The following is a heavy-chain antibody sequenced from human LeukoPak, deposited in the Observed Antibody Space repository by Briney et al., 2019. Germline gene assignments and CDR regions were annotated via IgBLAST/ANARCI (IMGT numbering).Heavy chain of an antibody. J-gene: IGHJ4*02. CDR3: ARGGRPYSSSWYVDFDY. V-gene: IGHV1-8*01. D-gene: IGHD6-13*01. CDR2: VHPNGGNT. CDR1: GYPFTTWE. Sequence: ASVKVSCKTSGYPFTTWEINWVRQAAGQGLEWMGWVHPNGGNTAYAQKFQGRVTMTRDTSISTAYMEPSSLRSEDTAVYYCARGGRPYSSSWYVDFDYWGQGTLVTVSS.